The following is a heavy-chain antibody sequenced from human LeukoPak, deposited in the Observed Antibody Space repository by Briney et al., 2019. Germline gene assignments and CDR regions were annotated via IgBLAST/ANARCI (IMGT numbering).Heavy chain of an antibody. J-gene: IGHJ4*02. CDR1: GFTFSSYG. CDR2: ISSSGSTI. D-gene: IGHD5-18*01. CDR3: ATRGYSYGTLDY. V-gene: IGHV3-48*04. Sequence: PGGSLRLSCAASGFTFSSYGMHWVRQAPGKGLEWVSYISSSGSTIYYADSVKGRFTISRDNAKNSLYLQMNSLRAEDTAVYYCATRGYSYGTLDYWGQGTLVTVSS.